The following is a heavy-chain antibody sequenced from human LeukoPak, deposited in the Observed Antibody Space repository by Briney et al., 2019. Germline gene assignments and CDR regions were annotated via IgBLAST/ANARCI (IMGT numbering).Heavy chain of an antibody. CDR1: GFNFSSYG. Sequence: PGRSLRLSCAASGFNFSSYGMHWVRQAPGKGLEWVAVISYDGSNKYSDSVKGRFTISRDISKNTLYLQMYSLRAEDTAVYYCAKHRASSYRLKRFLDYWGQGTLVTVSS. CDR2: ISYDGSNK. D-gene: IGHD3-16*02. J-gene: IGHJ4*02. V-gene: IGHV3-30*18. CDR3: AKHRASSYRLKRFLDY.